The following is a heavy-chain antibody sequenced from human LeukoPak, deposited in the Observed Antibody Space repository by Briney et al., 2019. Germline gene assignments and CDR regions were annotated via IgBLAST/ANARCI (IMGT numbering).Heavy chain of an antibody. J-gene: IGHJ4*02. CDR1: GGSISSYY. CDR3: ARMVVNGYFDN. Sequence: PSETLSLTCTVSGGSISSYYWSWIRQPPGKGLEWIGYIYYSGSTNYNPSLKSRVTISVDTSKNQFSLKLSSVTAADTAVYYCARMVVNGYFDNWGQGTLVTVSS. CDR2: IYYSGST. D-gene: IGHD2-15*01. V-gene: IGHV4-59*01.